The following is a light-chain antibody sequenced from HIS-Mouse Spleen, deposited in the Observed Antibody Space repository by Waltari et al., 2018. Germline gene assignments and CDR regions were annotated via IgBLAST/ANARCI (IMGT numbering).Light chain of an antibody. CDR1: SSAVGGYNY. V-gene: IGLV2-8*01. CDR2: EVS. J-gene: IGLJ1*01. CDR3: SSYAGSNNYV. Sequence: QSALTQPPSASGSPGQSVTISCTGPSSAVGGYNYVSWYQQHPGKAPKRMIYEVSKRPSGVPDRFAGSKSGNTASLTVSGLQAEDEADYYCSSYAGSNNYVFGTGTKVTVL.